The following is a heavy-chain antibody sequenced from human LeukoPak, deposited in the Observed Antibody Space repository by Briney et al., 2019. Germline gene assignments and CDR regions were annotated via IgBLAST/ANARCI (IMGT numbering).Heavy chain of an antibody. CDR3: ARNYYMDV. V-gene: IGHV3-72*01. J-gene: IGHJ6*03. CDR1: GFTFSDHY. Sequence: GGSLRLSCAASGFTFSDHYMDWVRQAPGKGLEWVGRSRNKANRYTTEYAASVQGRFTISRDDSKNSLYLQMNNLKTEDTAVYYCARNYYMDVWGKGTTVTVSS. CDR2: SRNKANRYTT.